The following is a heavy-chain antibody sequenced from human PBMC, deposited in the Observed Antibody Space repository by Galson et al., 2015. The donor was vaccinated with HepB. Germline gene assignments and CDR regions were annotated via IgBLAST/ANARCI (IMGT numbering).Heavy chain of an antibody. Sequence: SVKVSCNASGYTFTSYAMHWVRQAPGQRLEWMGWINAGNGNTKYSQKFQGRVTITRDTSASTAYMELSSLRSEDTAVYYCARDLQQLLYYFDYWGQGTLVTVSS. CDR1: GYTFTSYA. V-gene: IGHV1-3*01. CDR3: ARDLQQLLYYFDY. CDR2: INAGNGNT. J-gene: IGHJ4*02. D-gene: IGHD6-13*01.